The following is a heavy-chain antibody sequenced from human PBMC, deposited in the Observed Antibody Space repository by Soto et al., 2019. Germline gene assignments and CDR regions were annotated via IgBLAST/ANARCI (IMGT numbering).Heavy chain of an antibody. J-gene: IGHJ4*02. CDR2: IKQDGSEK. CDR1: GFTFSSYW. CDR3: ARQQGGYYYGSGSYCFFDY. Sequence: EVQLVESGGGLVPPGGSLRLSCAASGFTFSSYWMSWVRQAPGKGLEWVANIKQDGSEKYYVDSVKGRFTISRDNAKNSLYLQMNSLRAEDTAVYYCARQQGGYYYGSGSYCFFDYWGQGTLVTVSS. V-gene: IGHV3-7*01. D-gene: IGHD3-10*01.